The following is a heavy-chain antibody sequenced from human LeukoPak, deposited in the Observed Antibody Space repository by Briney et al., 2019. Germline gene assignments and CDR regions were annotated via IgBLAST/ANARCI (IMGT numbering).Heavy chain of an antibody. Sequence: GASVKVSCKAAGYTFTGYYMHWLRQAPGQGLEWMGWINPNSGGTNYAQKFQGRVTMTRDTSISTAYMELSRLRSDDTAVYYCARQRIGGYSGYDFDYWGQGTLVTVSS. J-gene: IGHJ4*02. CDR3: ARQRIGGYSGYDFDY. D-gene: IGHD5-12*01. V-gene: IGHV1-2*02. CDR2: INPNSGGT. CDR1: GYTFTGYY.